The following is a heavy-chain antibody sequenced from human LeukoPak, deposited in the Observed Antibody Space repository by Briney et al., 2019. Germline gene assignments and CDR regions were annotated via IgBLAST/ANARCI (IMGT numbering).Heavy chain of an antibody. CDR3: AKDHTVGASYWYFDL. CDR1: GFSLSRNA. V-gene: IGHV3-23*01. Sequence: RGSLRLSCAVSGFSLSRNAMTWVRQAPGKGMQWISSISISGDATDYEDSVNGRFTIYRDSSKNTLFLHMNTLRAEHTAIYYCAKDHTVGASYWYFDLWGRGTLVTVSS. J-gene: IGHJ2*01. D-gene: IGHD1-26*01. CDR2: ISISGDAT.